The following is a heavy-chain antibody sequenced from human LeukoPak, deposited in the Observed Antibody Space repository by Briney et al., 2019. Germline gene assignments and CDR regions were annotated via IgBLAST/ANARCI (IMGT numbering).Heavy chain of an antibody. CDR2: ISAYNGNT. Sequence: ASVKVSCKASGYTFTSYGISWVRQAPGQGLEWMGWISAYNGNTNYAQKLQGRVTMTTDTSTSTAYMELRSLRSDDTAVYYCARSDIVVVPAATQLNWFDPWGQGTLVTVSS. V-gene: IGHV1-18*01. CDR1: GYTFTSYG. CDR3: ARSDIVVVPAATQLNWFDP. D-gene: IGHD2-2*01. J-gene: IGHJ5*02.